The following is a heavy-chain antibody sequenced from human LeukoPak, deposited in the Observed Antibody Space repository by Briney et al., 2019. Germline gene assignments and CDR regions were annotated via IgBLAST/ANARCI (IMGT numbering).Heavy chain of an antibody. V-gene: IGHV4-34*08. J-gene: IGHJ4*02. D-gene: IGHD6-13*01. CDR2: INHSGST. Sequence: PGGSLRLSCAASGFTFSDYYMSWIRQAPGKGLEWIGEINHSGSTNYNPSLKSRVTISVDTSKNQFSLKLTSVTAADTAMYYCAMTLSEYSSSPAIWGQGTLVTVSS. CDR1: GFTFSDYY. CDR3: AMTLSEYSSSPAI.